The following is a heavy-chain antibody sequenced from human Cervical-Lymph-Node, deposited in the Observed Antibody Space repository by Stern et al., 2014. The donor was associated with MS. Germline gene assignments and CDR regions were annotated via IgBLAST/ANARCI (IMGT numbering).Heavy chain of an antibody. CDR1: GFTFRNAW. CDR2: IQSKTDGWTT. V-gene: IGHV3-15*01. CDR3: TTLDRSYPYYYYGMDV. J-gene: IGHJ6*02. Sequence: EVQLVESGGGLVKPGGSLRLSCAASGFTFRNAWMTWIRQAPGKGLEWVGRIQSKTDGWTTDYAAPVKGRFTISRDDSKNTLYLQMNSLKTEDTAVYYCTTLDRSYPYYYYGMDVWGQGTTVTVSS. D-gene: IGHD1-26*01.